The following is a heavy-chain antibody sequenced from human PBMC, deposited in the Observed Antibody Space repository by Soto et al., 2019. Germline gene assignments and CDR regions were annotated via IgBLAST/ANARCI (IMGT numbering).Heavy chain of an antibody. V-gene: IGHV1-69*02. CDR3: ARGLRDSSGWYPFDY. J-gene: IGHJ4*02. CDR1: GGTFSSYT. D-gene: IGHD6-19*01. Sequence: ASVKVSCKASGGTFSSYTISWVRQAPGQGLEWMGRIIPILGIANYAQKFQGRVTITADKSTSTAYMELSSLRSEDTAVYYCARGLRDSSGWYPFDYWGQGTLVTVSS. CDR2: IIPILGIA.